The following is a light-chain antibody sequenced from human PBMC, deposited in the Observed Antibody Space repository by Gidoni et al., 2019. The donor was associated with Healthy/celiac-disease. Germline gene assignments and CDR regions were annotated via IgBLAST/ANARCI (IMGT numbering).Light chain of an antibody. CDR2: QDS. CDR1: KLGDKY. Sequence: SYELPPPPSVSVSPGQTASITRSGDKLGDKYACWYQQKPGQYLVLVIYQDSKRSSGIPERFSGSNSGNTATLTISGTQAMDEADYYCQAWDSSTVVFGGGTKLTVL. V-gene: IGLV3-1*01. CDR3: QAWDSSTVV. J-gene: IGLJ2*01.